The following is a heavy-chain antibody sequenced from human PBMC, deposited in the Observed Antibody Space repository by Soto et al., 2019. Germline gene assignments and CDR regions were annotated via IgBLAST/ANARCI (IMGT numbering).Heavy chain of an antibody. J-gene: IGHJ5*02. D-gene: IGHD2-2*01. CDR3: AIQYCSSTSCYRMVWFDP. V-gene: IGHV1-69*01. CDR1: GGTFSSYA. CDR2: IIPNFGTA. Sequence: QVQLVQSGAEVKKPGSSVKVSCKASGGTFSSYAISWVRQAPGQGLEWMGGIIPNFGTANYAQKFQGRVTITADESTSTAYMELSSLRSEDTAVYYCAIQYCSSTSCYRMVWFDPWGQGTLVTVSS.